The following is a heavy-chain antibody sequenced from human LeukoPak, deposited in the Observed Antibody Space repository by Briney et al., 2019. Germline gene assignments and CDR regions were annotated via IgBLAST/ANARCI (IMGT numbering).Heavy chain of an antibody. CDR1: GYSISSGYY. CDR3: AREVYAIVGGEEWFDP. D-gene: IGHD2-8*01. Sequence: PSETLSLTCTVSGYSISSGYYWSWIRQPPGKGLEWIGEINHSGSTNYNPSLKSRVTISVDTSKNQFSLKLSSVTAADTAVYYCAREVYAIVGGEEWFDPWGQGTLVTVSS. J-gene: IGHJ5*02. V-gene: IGHV4-38-2*02. CDR2: INHSGST.